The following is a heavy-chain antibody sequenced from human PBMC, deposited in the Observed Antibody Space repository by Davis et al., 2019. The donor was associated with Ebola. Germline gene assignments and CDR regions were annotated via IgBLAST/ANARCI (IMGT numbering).Heavy chain of an antibody. CDR2: IKLDGSEI. Sequence: GESLKISCAASGFTFSSFSMFWVRQAPGKGLEWVANIKLDGSEIHYMDSVKGRFTISRDNIKNSLFLQMNSLRAEDTAVYYCATDPYGGNPQSADYWGQGSLVTVSS. J-gene: IGHJ4*02. CDR1: GFTFSSFS. CDR3: ATDPYGGNPQSADY. V-gene: IGHV3-7*03. D-gene: IGHD3-16*01.